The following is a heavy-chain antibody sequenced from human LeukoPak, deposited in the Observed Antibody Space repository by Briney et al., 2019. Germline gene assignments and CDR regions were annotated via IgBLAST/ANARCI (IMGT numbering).Heavy chain of an antibody. J-gene: IGHJ3*02. CDR3: SRAVRVSGDAFGI. D-gene: IGHD6-6*01. CDR2: IRNKAYGETT. V-gene: IGHV3-49*04. Sequence: GGSLRLSCTASGFNLGDYPMSWVRQAPGKGLEWISYIRNKAYGETTEYAASLKGRFTISRDDSKSIAYLQMNSLETEDTAVYYCSRAVRVSGDAFGIWGQGTMVTVSS. CDR1: GFNLGDYP.